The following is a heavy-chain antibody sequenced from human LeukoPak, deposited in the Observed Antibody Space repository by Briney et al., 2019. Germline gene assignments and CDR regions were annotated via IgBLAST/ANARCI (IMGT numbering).Heavy chain of an antibody. CDR1: GYTFTSYG. CDR3: ARGLYSSSWSHQYYFDY. CDR2: ISAYNGNT. Sequence: GASVKVSCKASGYTFTSYGISWGRQAPGQGLEWMGWISAYNGNTNYAQKLQGRVTMTTDTSTSTAYMELRSLRSDDTAVYYCARGLYSSSWSHQYYFDYWGQGTLVTVSS. D-gene: IGHD6-13*01. J-gene: IGHJ4*02. V-gene: IGHV1-18*04.